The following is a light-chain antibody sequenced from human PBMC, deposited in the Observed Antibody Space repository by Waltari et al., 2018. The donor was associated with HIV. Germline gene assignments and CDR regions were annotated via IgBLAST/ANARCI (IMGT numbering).Light chain of an antibody. CDR1: SSNIGGNY. V-gene: IGLV1-47*01. CDR3: ASWDDSLSGYVV. CDR2: RNN. J-gene: IGLJ2*01. Sequence: QSVLTQPPSASGTPGQRVTISCSGSSSNIGGNYVYWYQQLPGTAPKLRIYRNNQRPSGVPERFSGSKSGTSVSMAISGLRSEDEADYYCASWDDSLSGYVVFGGGTKLTVL.